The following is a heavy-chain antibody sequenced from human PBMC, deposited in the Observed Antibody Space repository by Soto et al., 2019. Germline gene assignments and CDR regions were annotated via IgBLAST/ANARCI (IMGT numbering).Heavy chain of an antibody. D-gene: IGHD1-1*01. CDR3: ARNKDREQLGGNYYYALDV. V-gene: IGHV1-69*12. CDR2: IIPIFRTP. CDR1: GDTFDTFA. J-gene: IGHJ6*02. Sequence: QVQLVQSGAEVLKPGSSVKVSCKASGDTFDTFAISWVRQAPGQGLEWMGGIIPIFRTPDYAQKFQGRVTITADVSTSTGYRELSSLRSEDTAVYYCARNKDREQLGGNYYYALDVWGQGTTVTVSS.